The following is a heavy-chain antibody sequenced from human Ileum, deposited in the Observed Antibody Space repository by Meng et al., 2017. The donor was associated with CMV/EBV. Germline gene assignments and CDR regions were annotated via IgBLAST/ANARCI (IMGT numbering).Heavy chain of an antibody. CDR1: GGSISSYY. Sequence: SETLSLTCTVSGGSISSYYWSWIRQPPGKGLEWIGYIYYSGRTNSNPSLKSRFTISVDTSKNQFSLKLSSVTAADTAVYYCARVNLWLRRYYYYGMDVWGQGTTVTVSS. CDR2: IYYSGRT. CDR3: ARVNLWLRRYYYYGMDV. V-gene: IGHV4-59*01. D-gene: IGHD5-18*01. J-gene: IGHJ6*02.